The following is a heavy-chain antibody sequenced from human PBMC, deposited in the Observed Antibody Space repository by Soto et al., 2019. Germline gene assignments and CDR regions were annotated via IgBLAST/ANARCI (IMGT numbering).Heavy chain of an antibody. CDR3: ARVERGTATTIVDAFDI. J-gene: IGHJ3*02. CDR1: GGSVSSGSYY. V-gene: IGHV4-34*01. Sequence: SETLSLTCAVYGGSVSSGSYYWSWIRQPPGKGLEWIAEISHSGRIHFNPSLKSRVTISVDTSKNQFSLKMSSVTAADTALYYCARVERGTATTIVDAFDIWGQGTMIT. CDR2: ISHSGRI. D-gene: IGHD1-1*01.